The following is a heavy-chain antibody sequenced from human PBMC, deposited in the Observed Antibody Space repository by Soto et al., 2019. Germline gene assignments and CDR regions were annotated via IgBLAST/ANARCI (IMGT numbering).Heavy chain of an antibody. Sequence: EVQLLESGGGWVQPAGSLTLSCAASGFTFSNYAMSWVRQAPGKGLGWVSAISVGGISTYYADSVRGRFTISRDNSRNTLYLRMNRLRAEGTAVYYCARDAISMVRGTHNRFDTWGQGTLVTVSS. CDR1: GFTFSNYA. CDR2: ISVGGIST. J-gene: IGHJ5*02. D-gene: IGHD3-10*01. CDR3: ARDAISMVRGTHNRFDT. V-gene: IGHV3-23*01.